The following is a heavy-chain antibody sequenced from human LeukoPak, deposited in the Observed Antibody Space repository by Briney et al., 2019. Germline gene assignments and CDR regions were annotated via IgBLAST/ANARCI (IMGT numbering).Heavy chain of an antibody. CDR2: MNPNSGNT. D-gene: IGHD1-26*01. Sequence: ASVKVSCKASGYTFTSYDINWVRQATGQGLEWMGWMNPNSGNTGYAQKFQGRVTITRNTSISTAYMELSSLRSEDTAVYYRARGVYGVGATAPVFYYYYYMDVWGKGTTVTVSS. CDR3: ARGVYGVGATAPVFYYYYYMDV. J-gene: IGHJ6*03. V-gene: IGHV1-8*03. CDR1: GYTFTSYD.